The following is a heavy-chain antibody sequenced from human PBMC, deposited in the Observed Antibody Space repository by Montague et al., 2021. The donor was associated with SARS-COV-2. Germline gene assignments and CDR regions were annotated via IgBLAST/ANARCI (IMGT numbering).Heavy chain of an antibody. J-gene: IGHJ4*02. CDR3: ARGCAYYDILTGYFPKWGFDX. Sequence: SLRLSCAASGFNFSSYEMNWVRQAPGKGLEWVSYISSSGSTIYYADSVKGRFTISRDNAKNSLYLQMNSLRAEDTAVYYCARGCAYYDILTGYFPKWGFDXWGQGTLVTVSS. CDR1: GFNFSSYE. CDR2: ISSSGSTI. V-gene: IGHV3-48*03. D-gene: IGHD3-9*01.